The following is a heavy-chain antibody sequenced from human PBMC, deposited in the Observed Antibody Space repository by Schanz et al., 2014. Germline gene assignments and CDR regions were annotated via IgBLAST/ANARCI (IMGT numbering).Heavy chain of an antibody. V-gene: IGHV4-4*07. J-gene: IGHJ4*02. CDR3: ARVSRGGVFDF. CDR1: GDSMKSHY. Sequence: QVQLRESGPRLVKPSETLSLNCTVSGDSMKSHYWTWIRQPAGQGLEWVGRIFTGGSSDYNRSFKIRIPMSIDTSKKYLSLNLNSVTAADTAFYFCARVSRGGVFDFWGPGILVTVSS. D-gene: IGHD3-3*01. CDR2: IFTGGSS.